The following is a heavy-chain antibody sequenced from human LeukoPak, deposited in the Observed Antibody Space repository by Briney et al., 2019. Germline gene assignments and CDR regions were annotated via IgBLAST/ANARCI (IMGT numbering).Heavy chain of an antibody. CDR2: FYYSGST. D-gene: IGHD2-15*01. Sequence: SENLSLTCTGTGGSISNYYWCLIRQPPGNGLEWIGYFYYSGSTNYKTSLKSRVTISVETSHNQFSMQLSPLLAAETVVYYCARMVVAATVYLFDPWGQGTLVTVSS. CDR3: ARMVVAATVYLFDP. V-gene: IGHV4-59*01. J-gene: IGHJ5*02. CDR1: GGSISNYY.